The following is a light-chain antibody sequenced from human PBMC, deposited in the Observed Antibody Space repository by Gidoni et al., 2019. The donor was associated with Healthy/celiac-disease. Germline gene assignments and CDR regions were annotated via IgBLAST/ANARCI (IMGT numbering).Light chain of an antibody. CDR3: QSADSSGTYSV. J-gene: IGLJ1*01. V-gene: IGLV3-25*03. Sequence: SSELPQPPSVAVSPGQTARITCSGDALPKQYAYWYQQKPGQPPVLVIYKDSERPSGIPERFSGSSSGTTVTLTISGVQAEDEADYYCQSADSSGTYSVFGTGTKVTVL. CDR2: KDS. CDR1: ALPKQY.